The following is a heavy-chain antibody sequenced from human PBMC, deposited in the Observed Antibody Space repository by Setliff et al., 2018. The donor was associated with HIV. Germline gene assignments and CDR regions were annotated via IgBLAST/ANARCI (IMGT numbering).Heavy chain of an antibody. D-gene: IGHD6-19*01. Sequence: SETLSLTCTVSGASFIRSRYYWSWIRQPAGKGLEWIGHVYTTGSANYNPSLESRVTILEALSKNRSSLNLDSVTAADTAVYFCARALAGGSGWNYFDLWGPGTLVTVSS. CDR2: VYTTGSA. CDR1: GASFIRSRYY. CDR3: ARALAGGSGWNYFDL. J-gene: IGHJ4*02. V-gene: IGHV4-61*09.